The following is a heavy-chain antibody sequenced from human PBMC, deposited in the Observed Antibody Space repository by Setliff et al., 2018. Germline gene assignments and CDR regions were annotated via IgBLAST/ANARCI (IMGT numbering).Heavy chain of an antibody. CDR3: ARQGCVSTDCQYYPYYYMDV. Sequence: GESLKISCKGSGYSFTNYWIGWVRQMPGKGLEWMGIIYPGDSNTRYSPSFQGQVTISVDKSISTACLQWSSLKASDTAIYYCARQGCVSTDCQYYPYYYMDVWGKGTPVTVSS. CDR2: IYPGDSNT. D-gene: IGHD2-2*01. CDR1: GYSFTNYW. J-gene: IGHJ6*03. V-gene: IGHV5-51*01.